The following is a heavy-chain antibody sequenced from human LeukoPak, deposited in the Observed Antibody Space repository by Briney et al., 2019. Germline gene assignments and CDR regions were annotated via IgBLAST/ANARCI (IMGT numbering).Heavy chain of an antibody. V-gene: IGHV3-23*01. CDR1: GFTFSSYA. CDR2: ISGSGGST. Sequence: GGSLRLSCAASGFTFSSYAMSWVRQAPGKGLEWVSAISGSGGSTYYADSVKGRFTISRDNSKNTLYLQMNSLRAEDTAVYYCAKEKYYYGSGSHKNFDYWGQGTLVTVSS. J-gene: IGHJ4*02. CDR3: AKEKYYYGSGSHKNFDY. D-gene: IGHD3-10*01.